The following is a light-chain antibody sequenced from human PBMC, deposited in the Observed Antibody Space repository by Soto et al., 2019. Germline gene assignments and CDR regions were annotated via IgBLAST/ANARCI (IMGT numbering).Light chain of an antibody. J-gene: IGKJ4*01. CDR3: QQRHHWLT. Sequence: EIVLTQSPATLSLSPGETATLSCRASQSVRTYLAWYQQKPGQAPRLLIYDASNRATGIPARFSGSGSGTDFTLTISSLDPEDVATYYCQQRHHWLTLGGGTKVEIK. V-gene: IGKV3-11*01. CDR2: DAS. CDR1: QSVRTY.